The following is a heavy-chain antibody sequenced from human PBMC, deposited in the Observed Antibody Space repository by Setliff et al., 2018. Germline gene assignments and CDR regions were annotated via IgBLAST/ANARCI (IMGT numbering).Heavy chain of an antibody. CDR3: AKGCSGWFGLCDY. CDR1: GFTFSSYG. V-gene: IGHV3-33*06. D-gene: IGHD6-19*01. CDR2: IWYDGSNK. Sequence: GGSLRLSCAASGFTFSSYGMHWVRQAPGKGLEWVAVIWYDGSNKYYADSVKGRFTISRDNSKNTLYLQMNNLRAEDTAVYYCAKGCSGWFGLCDYWGQGTLVTVSS. J-gene: IGHJ4*02.